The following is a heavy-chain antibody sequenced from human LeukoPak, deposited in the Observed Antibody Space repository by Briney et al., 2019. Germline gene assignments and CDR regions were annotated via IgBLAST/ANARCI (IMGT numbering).Heavy chain of an antibody. CDR2: IYWDDDK. J-gene: IGHJ4*02. CDR3: AHKCVGACSAAFGY. D-gene: IGHD2-21*02. V-gene: IGHV2-5*02. Sequence: SGPTLVKPTQTLTLTCTFSGFSLSIPDVGVGWIRQPPGKALEWPALIYWDDDKRYSPSLKSRLTITKDTSMNQVVLTMTNLGPVDTGTYYCAHKCVGACSAAFGYWGQGTPVTVSS. CDR1: GFSLSIPDVG.